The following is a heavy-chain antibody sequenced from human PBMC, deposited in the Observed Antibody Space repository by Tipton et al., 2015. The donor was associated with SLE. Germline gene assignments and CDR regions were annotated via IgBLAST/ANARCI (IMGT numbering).Heavy chain of an antibody. CDR3: ARKNPYDFWSAYDAFNI. Sequence: TLSLTCGVSGGSINVISNYWGWIRQPPGKGLEWIGNIYYSGSTQYNPSLRSRVTISIDTSNNQFSLTLNSVIAADTAVYYCARKNPYDFWSAYDAFNIWGQGPLVTASS. J-gene: IGHJ3*02. CDR1: GGSINVISNY. V-gene: IGHV4-39*07. CDR2: IYYSGST. D-gene: IGHD3-3*01.